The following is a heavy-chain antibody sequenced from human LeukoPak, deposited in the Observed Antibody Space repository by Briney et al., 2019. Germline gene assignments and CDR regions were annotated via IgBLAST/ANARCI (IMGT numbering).Heavy chain of an antibody. CDR2: ISGSGGST. CDR3: AKEYYDSSGYYPLNY. J-gene: IGHJ4*02. Sequence: PGGSLRLSCAASGSTFSSYAMSWVRQAPGKGLEWVSAISGSGGSTYYADSVKGRFTISRDNSKNTLYLQMTSLRAEDTAVYYCAKEYYDSSGYYPLNYWGQGTLVTVSS. CDR1: GSTFSSYA. D-gene: IGHD3-22*01. V-gene: IGHV3-23*01.